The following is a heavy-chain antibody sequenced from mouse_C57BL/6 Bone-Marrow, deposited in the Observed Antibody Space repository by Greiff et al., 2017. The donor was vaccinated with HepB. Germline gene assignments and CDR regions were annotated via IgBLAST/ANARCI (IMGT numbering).Heavy chain of an antibody. CDR2: IDPETGGT. CDR1: GYTFTDYE. J-gene: IGHJ3*01. V-gene: IGHV1-15*01. CDR3: TREGLRRSWFAY. Sequence: VQRVESGAELVRPGASVTLSCKASGYTFTDYEMHWVKQTPVHGLEWIGAIDPETGGTAYNQKFKGKAILTADKSSSTAYMELRSLTSEDSAVYYCTREGLRRSWFAYWGQGTLVTVSA. D-gene: IGHD2-4*01.